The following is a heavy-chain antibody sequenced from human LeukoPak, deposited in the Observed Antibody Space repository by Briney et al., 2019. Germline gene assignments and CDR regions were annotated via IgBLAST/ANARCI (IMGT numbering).Heavy chain of an antibody. CDR3: AREGPWTGY. Sequence: GRSLRLSCAASGFTFSSYGMHWVRQAPGKGLEWVAVISYDGSNKYYADSVKGRFTISRDNSKNTLYLQMNSLRAEDTAVYYCAREGPWTGYWGQGTLVTVSS. V-gene: IGHV3-30*03. CDR1: GFTFSSYG. J-gene: IGHJ4*02. CDR2: ISYDGSNK. D-gene: IGHD3/OR15-3a*01.